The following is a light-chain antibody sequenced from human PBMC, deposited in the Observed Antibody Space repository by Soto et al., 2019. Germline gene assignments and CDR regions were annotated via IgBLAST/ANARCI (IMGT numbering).Light chain of an antibody. Sequence: ALQMTQSPSSLSASVGDRVTITCRASQDIRTELGWYQQKPGKAPQRLIYGATTLQSGVPSRFSGSGAGTDFTLTISGLPPEGVANYYCLQDYNYPPTFGQGTKVEVK. CDR1: QDIRTE. CDR2: GAT. CDR3: LQDYNYPPT. J-gene: IGKJ1*01. V-gene: IGKV1-6*01.